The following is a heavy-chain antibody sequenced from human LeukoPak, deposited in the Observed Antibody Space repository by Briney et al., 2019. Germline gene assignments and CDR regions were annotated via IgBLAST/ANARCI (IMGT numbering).Heavy chain of an antibody. CDR3: ALPEWELRHGAFDI. CDR2: IIPIFGTA. CDR1: GGTFSSYA. J-gene: IGHJ3*02. V-gene: IGHV1-69*13. D-gene: IGHD1-26*01. Sequence: SVKVSCKASGGTFSSYAISWVRQAPGQGLEWMGGIIPIFGTANYAQKFQGRVTITADESTSTAYMELSSLRSEDTAVYYCALPEWELRHGAFDIWGQGTMVTVSS.